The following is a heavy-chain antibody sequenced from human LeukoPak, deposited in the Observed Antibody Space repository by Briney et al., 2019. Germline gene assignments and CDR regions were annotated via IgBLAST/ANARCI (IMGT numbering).Heavy chain of an antibody. V-gene: IGHV3-48*03. CDR1: GFTFSSYE. Sequence: GGSLRLSCAASGFTFSSYEMNWVRQAPGKGLEWVSYISSSGSTIYYADSVKGRFTISRDNAKNSLYLQMNSLRAEDTAVYYCARDPVGATRGTFDYWGQGTLVTVSS. CDR2: ISSSGSTI. J-gene: IGHJ4*02. D-gene: IGHD1-26*01. CDR3: ARDPVGATRGTFDY.